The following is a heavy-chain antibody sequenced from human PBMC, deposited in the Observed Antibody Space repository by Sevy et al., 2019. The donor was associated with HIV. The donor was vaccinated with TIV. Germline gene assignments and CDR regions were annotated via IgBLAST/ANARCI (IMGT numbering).Heavy chain of an antibody. V-gene: IGHV3-15*01. CDR1: GFTFSIIY. D-gene: IGHD3-16*01. CDR2: MKSKTDGGTT. CDR3: TTVGFTNWGSEAFDI. Sequence: GGSLRLSCASSGFTFSIIYMNWVRQSPGKGLEWVGRMKSKTDGGTTDYAAPVKDRFTMSRDDSKNTMYLQMNSLKADETAVYYCTTVGFTNWGSEAFDIWGQGTMVTVSS. J-gene: IGHJ3*02.